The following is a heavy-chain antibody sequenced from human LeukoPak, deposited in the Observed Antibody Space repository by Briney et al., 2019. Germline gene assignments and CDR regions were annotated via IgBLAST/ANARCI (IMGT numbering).Heavy chain of an antibody. Sequence: PSETLSLTCTVSGGSIRTYYWSWIRQPPGKGLEWIGFIYYSGSTKYNPSLKSRVTISVDTSKNQFSLKLSSVTAAVTAVYYCARDADFDSSGYFYSSFDFWGQGTLVTVSA. CDR1: GGSIRTYY. CDR3: ARDADFDSSGYFYSSFDF. J-gene: IGHJ4*02. V-gene: IGHV4-59*12. D-gene: IGHD3-22*01. CDR2: IYYSGST.